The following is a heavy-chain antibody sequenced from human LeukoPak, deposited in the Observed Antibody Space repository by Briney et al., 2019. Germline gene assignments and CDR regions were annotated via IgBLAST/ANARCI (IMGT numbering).Heavy chain of an antibody. V-gene: IGHV1-2*02. D-gene: IGHD4-11*01. Sequence: ASVKVSCKASGYTFTGYYMHWVRQAPGQGLEWMGWINPNSGGTNYAQKFQGRVTMTRDTSISTAYMELSRLRSDDTAVYYCARIARVGLTNNWFDPWGQGTLVTVSS. CDR3: ARIARVGLTNNWFDP. CDR1: GYTFTGYY. J-gene: IGHJ5*02. CDR2: INPNSGGT.